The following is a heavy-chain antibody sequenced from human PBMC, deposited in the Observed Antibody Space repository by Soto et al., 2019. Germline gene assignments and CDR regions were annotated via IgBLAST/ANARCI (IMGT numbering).Heavy chain of an antibody. D-gene: IGHD3-3*01. CDR3: ARGYEWYTDS. CDR1: GFTFSSYA. Sequence: QVQLVESGGGVVQPGRSLRLSCAASGFTFSSYAMHWVRQAPGKGLEWVAVISYDGSNKYYTDYVKGRFTISRDNSKNTLYLQMNSLRAEDTAVYYCARGYEWYTDSWGQGTLVTVSS. J-gene: IGHJ4*02. V-gene: IGHV3-30-3*01. CDR2: ISYDGSNK.